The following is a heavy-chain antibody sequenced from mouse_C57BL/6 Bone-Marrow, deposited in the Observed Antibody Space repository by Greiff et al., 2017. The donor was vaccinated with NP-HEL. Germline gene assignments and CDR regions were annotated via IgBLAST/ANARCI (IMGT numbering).Heavy chain of an antibody. CDR1: GYTFTSYW. V-gene: IGHV1-52*01. J-gene: IGHJ2*01. Sequence: QVQLQQPGAELVRPGSSVKLSCKASGYTFTSYWMHWVKQRPIQGLEWIGNIDPSDSDTHYNQKFKDKATLTVDKSSSTAYMQLSSLTSEDSAVYYCARKTRVVEYYFDDWGKGTTLTVSS. CDR2: IDPSDSDT. CDR3: ARKTRVVEYYFDD. D-gene: IGHD1-1*01.